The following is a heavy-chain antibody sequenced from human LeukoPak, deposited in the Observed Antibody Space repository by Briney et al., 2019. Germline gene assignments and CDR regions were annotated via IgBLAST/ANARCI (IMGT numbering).Heavy chain of an antibody. D-gene: IGHD6-13*01. CDR3: ARTGIAAAGTEDAFDI. CDR1: GFTFSSYE. CDR2: ISSSGSTI. V-gene: IGHV3-48*03. Sequence: GSLRLSCAASGFTFSSYEMNWVRQAPGKGLEWVSYISSSGSTIYYADSVKGRFTISRDNAKNSLYLQMNSLRVEDTAVYYCARTGIAAAGTEDAFDIWGQGTMVTVSS. J-gene: IGHJ3*02.